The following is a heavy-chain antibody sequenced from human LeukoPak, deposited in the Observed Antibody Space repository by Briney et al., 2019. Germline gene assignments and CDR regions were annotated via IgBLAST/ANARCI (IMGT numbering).Heavy chain of an antibody. CDR3: AKYSYGYPNWFDP. D-gene: IGHD5-18*01. Sequence: PSETLSLTCTVSGYSISSGYYWGWIRQPPGKGLEWIGSIYHSGRTFYNPSLKSRVTISVDTSKNQFSLKLTSVTAADTAVYYCAKYSYGYPNWFDPWGQGTLVTVSS. V-gene: IGHV4-38-2*02. J-gene: IGHJ5*02. CDR1: GYSISSGYY. CDR2: IYHSGRT.